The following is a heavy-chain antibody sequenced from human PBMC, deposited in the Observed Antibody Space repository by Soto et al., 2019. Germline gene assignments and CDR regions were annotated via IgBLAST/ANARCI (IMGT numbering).Heavy chain of an antibody. D-gene: IGHD6-13*01. CDR1: GFTFSSYA. Sequence: EVQVLESGGGLVQRGGSLRLSCAASGFTFSSYAMSWVRQAPGKGLEWVSGISGSGAGTYYADSVKGRFTISRDNSKKTQYLQMSRRRGVDTATYFCAKVAAGVWGQGTLVAGSS. CDR2: ISGSGAGT. V-gene: IGHV3-23*01. CDR3: AKVAAGV. J-gene: IGHJ4*02.